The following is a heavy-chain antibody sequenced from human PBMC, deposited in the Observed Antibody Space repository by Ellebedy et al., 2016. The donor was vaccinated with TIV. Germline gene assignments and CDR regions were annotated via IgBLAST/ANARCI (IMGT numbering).Heavy chain of an antibody. CDR3: ARDPNDSSAPRGMDV. CDR2: ISGSGGST. J-gene: IGHJ6*02. Sequence: GESLKISXAASGFTFSSYAMSWVRQAPGKGLEWVSAISGSGGSTYYADSVKGRFTISRDNSKNSLYLQMNSLRAEDTAVYYCARDPNDSSAPRGMDVWGQGTTVTVSS. V-gene: IGHV3-23*01. D-gene: IGHD3-22*01. CDR1: GFTFSSYA.